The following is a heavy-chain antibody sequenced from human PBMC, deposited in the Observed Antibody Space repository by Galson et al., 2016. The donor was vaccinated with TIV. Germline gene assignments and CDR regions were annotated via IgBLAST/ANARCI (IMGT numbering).Heavy chain of an antibody. Sequence: SVKVSCKASGGTFSSFVISWVRQAPGQGLEWMGGITPLFGEAHYAKNFKGRVTISADESTSTVYMELRSLRSGDTALYYCAKCRNTAMDTYYYYYGLDVWGQGTTVTVSS. V-gene: IGHV1-69*13. CDR3: AKCRNTAMDTYYYYYGLDV. J-gene: IGHJ6*02. CDR1: GGTFSSFV. D-gene: IGHD5-18*01. CDR2: ITPLFGEA.